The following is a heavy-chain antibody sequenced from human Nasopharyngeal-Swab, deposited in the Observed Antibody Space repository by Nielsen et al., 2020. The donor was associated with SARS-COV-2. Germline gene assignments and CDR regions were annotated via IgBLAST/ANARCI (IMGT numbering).Heavy chain of an antibody. Sequence: GESLKISCAASGFTFSGYWMHWVRQAPGKGPVWVSRINEDGRIRNYADFVKGRFTISRDNAKNTLSLQMNSLRADDTAVYYCVRDLAGEYGYWGQGALVTVS. CDR3: VRDLAGEYGY. CDR2: INEDGRIR. CDR1: GFTFSGYW. V-gene: IGHV3-74*01. J-gene: IGHJ4*02. D-gene: IGHD4-17*01.